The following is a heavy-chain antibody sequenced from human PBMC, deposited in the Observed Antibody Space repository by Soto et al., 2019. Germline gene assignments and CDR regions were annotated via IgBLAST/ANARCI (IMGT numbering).Heavy chain of an antibody. CDR3: ERGKYSGFDV. CDR1: GDSFSSNGVA. CDR2: TYYRSKWYN. Sequence: PSQTLSLTCVISGDSFSSNGVAWNWIRQSPSRGLEWLGRTYYRSKWYNDYAVSVKSRITVNPDTSKNQFSLQLSSVTPEDTAVYSCERGKYSGFDVWGQGTMVTVSS. J-gene: IGHJ3*01. D-gene: IGHD2-15*01. V-gene: IGHV6-1*01.